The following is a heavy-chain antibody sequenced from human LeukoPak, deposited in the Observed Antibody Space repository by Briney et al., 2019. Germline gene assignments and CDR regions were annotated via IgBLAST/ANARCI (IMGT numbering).Heavy chain of an antibody. Sequence: SETLSLTCTVSGGSVSSGSYYWSWIRQPPGKGLEWIGYIYYSGSTNYNPSLKSRVTISVDRSKNQFSLKLSSVTAADTAVYYCARRIYYDSSVGAFDIWGQGTMVTVSS. J-gene: IGHJ3*02. CDR3: ARRIYYDSSVGAFDI. V-gene: IGHV4-61*01. CDR1: GGSVSSGSYY. CDR2: IYYSGST. D-gene: IGHD3-22*01.